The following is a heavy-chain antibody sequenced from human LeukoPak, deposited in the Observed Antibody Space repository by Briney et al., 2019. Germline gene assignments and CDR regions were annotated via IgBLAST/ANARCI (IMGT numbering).Heavy chain of an antibody. J-gene: IGHJ4*02. CDR2: ISYDGSNK. D-gene: IGHD3-16*02. CDR3: ASNVWGSYRYTPTDY. V-gene: IGHV3-30-3*01. CDR1: GFTFSSYA. Sequence: GRSLRLSCAASGFTFSSYAMHWVRQAPGKGLEWVAVISYDGSNKYYADSVKGRFTISRDNSKNALYLQMDSLRAEDTAVYYCASNVWGSYRYTPTDYWGQGTLVTVSS.